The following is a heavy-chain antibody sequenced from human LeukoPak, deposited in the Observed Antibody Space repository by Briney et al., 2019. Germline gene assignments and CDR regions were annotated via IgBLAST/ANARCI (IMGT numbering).Heavy chain of an antibody. CDR3: ARALWFGESALDY. V-gene: IGHV4-59*11. Sequence: PSETLSLTCTVSGGSISSHYWSWIRQPPGKGLEWIGYIYYSGSTNYNPSLKSRVTLSVDTSKNQFSLKLSSVTAADTAVYYCARALWFGESALDYWGQETLVTVSS. J-gene: IGHJ4*02. D-gene: IGHD3-10*01. CDR1: GGSISSHY. CDR2: IYYSGST.